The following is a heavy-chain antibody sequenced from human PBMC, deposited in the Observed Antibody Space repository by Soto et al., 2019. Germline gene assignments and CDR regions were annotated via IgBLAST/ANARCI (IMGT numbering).Heavy chain of an antibody. V-gene: IGHV1-2*02. CDR3: ARGRTIFGVVTPPNNWFDP. Sequence: ASVKVSCKASGYTFTGYYMHRVRQAPGQGLEWMGWINPNSGGANYAQKFQGRVTMTRDTSISTAYMELSRLRSDDTAVYYCARGRTIFGVVTPPNNWFDPWGQGTLVTVSS. J-gene: IGHJ5*02. D-gene: IGHD3-3*01. CDR1: GYTFTGYY. CDR2: INPNSGGA.